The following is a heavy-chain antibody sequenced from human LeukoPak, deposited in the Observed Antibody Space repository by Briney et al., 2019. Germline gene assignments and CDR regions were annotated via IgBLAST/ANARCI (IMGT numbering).Heavy chain of an antibody. Sequence: ASVKVSCKASGGTFSSYAINWVRQATGQGLEWMGWMSPNSGNTGYAQKFQGRVTITRDTSISTAYMELSSLTSEDTAVYFCARDYGGNSGWFDPWGQGTLVTVSS. CDR1: GGTFSSYA. D-gene: IGHD4-23*01. V-gene: IGHV1-8*03. CDR2: MSPNSGNT. J-gene: IGHJ5*02. CDR3: ARDYGGNSGWFDP.